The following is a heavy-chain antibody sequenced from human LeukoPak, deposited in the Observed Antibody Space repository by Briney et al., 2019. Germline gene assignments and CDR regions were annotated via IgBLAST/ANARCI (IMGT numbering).Heavy chain of an antibody. CDR2: ITPSSGGT. Sequence: GASVKISCKASGYTFSDYYIHWVRQAPGQGLEWMGWITPSSGGTKYAQRFQGRVTMTRDTSISTAYMDLSSLGSDDTAVFYCVRKSATRRTSEFDYWGQGTPVTVSS. CDR3: VRKSATRRTSEFDY. J-gene: IGHJ4*02. V-gene: IGHV1-2*02. D-gene: IGHD2-15*01. CDR1: GYTFSDYY.